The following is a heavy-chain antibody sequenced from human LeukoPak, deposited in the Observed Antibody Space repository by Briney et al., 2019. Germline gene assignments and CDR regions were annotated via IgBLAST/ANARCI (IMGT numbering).Heavy chain of an antibody. CDR2: INHSGST. CDR1: GGSFSGYY. V-gene: IGHV4-34*01. CDR3: ARSYDFWSGYYRRSGAYYFDY. Sequence: SETLSLTCAVYGGSFSGYYWSWIRQPPGKGLEWIGEINHSGSTNYNPSLKSRVTISVDTSKNQFSLKLSSVTAADTAVYYCARSYDFWSGYYRRSGAYYFDYWGQGTLVTVSS. J-gene: IGHJ4*02. D-gene: IGHD3-3*01.